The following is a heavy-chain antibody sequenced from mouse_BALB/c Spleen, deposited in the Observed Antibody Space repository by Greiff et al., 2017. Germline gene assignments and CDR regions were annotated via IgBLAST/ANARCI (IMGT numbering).Heavy chain of an antibody. CDR2: ISSGGGST. Sequence: EVKLVESGGGLVKPGGSLKLSCAASGFAFSSYDMSWVRQTPEKRLEWVAYISSGGGSTYYPDTVKGRFTISRDNAKNTLYLQMSSLKSEDTAMYYCARHELDFWGAGTTVTVSS. J-gene: IGHJ1*01. D-gene: IGHD4-1*01. CDR1: GFAFSSYD. V-gene: IGHV5-12-1*01. CDR3: ARHELDF.